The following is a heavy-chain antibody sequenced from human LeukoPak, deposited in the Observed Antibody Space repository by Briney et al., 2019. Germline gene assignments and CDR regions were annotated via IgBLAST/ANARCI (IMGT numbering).Heavy chain of an antibody. CDR3: AKVDGGGGDYGFDS. CDR1: GDSMRGSY. J-gene: IGHJ4*02. D-gene: IGHD4-17*01. CDR2: IYYSGST. Sequence: SETLSLTCSVSGDSMRGSYWNWIRQPPGKALEWIGFIYYSGSTIYNPSLKSRVTMWVDTAKKQFSVNVTSVSAADTALYFCAKVDGGGGDYGFDSWGQGTLVTVSS. V-gene: IGHV4-59*12.